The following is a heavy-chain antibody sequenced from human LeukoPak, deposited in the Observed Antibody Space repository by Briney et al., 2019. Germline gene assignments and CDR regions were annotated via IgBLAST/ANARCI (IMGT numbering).Heavy chain of an antibody. D-gene: IGHD2-21*02. CDR1: GGSISSSSYY. CDR2: IYYSGST. Sequence: SETLSLTCTVSGGSISSSSYYWGWIRQPPGKGLEWIGSIYYSGSTYYNPSLKGRVTISVDTSKNQFSLKLSSVTAADTAVYYCARADYLYCGGDCYSFDYWGQGTLVTVSS. V-gene: IGHV4-39*07. J-gene: IGHJ4*02. CDR3: ARADYLYCGGDCYSFDY.